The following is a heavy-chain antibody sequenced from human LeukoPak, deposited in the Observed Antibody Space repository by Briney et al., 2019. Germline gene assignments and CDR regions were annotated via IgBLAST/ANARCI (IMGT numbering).Heavy chain of an antibody. CDR1: GFTFSSYS. Sequence: GGSLRLSCAASGFTFSSYSMNWVRQAPGKGLEWVSSISSSSSYIYYADSVKGRFTVSGDNAKNSLYLQMNSLRVEDTAVYYCARARIGGAFDIWGQGTMVTVSS. D-gene: IGHD2-15*01. J-gene: IGHJ3*02. V-gene: IGHV3-21*01. CDR3: ARARIGGAFDI. CDR2: ISSSSSYI.